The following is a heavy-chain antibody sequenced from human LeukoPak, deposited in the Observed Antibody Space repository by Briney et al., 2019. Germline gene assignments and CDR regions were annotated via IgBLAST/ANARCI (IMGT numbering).Heavy chain of an antibody. V-gene: IGHV3-74*01. Sequence: GGSLRLSCAASGFTFSSYWMHWVRQAPGKGLVWVSRINSDGSSTSYADSVKGRFTISRDNAKNTLYLQMNSLRAEDTAVYYCARSAIFGVVITRSAFDIWGQGTMVTVSS. CDR3: ARSAIFGVVITRSAFDI. CDR2: INSDGSST. D-gene: IGHD3-3*01. J-gene: IGHJ3*02. CDR1: GFTFSSYW.